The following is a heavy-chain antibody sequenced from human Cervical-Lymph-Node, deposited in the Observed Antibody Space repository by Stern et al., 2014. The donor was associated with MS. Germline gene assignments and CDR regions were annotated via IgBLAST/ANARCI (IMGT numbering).Heavy chain of an antibody. D-gene: IGHD2-2*01. V-gene: IGHV5-51*01. CDR3: ARRAGYCSRTNCYAYWHFDL. CDR1: GYSFTNYW. CDR2: IYPGDSYA. Sequence: EVQLVESGAVVKEPGEFLKISCQTSGYSFTNYWIGWVRQMPGQGLEWMGIIYPGDSYAKYSPTFLGQATISADKPTNTAYVQWSSLKASDTATYYCARRAGYCSRTNCYAYWHFDLWGRGTLVTVSS. J-gene: IGHJ2*01.